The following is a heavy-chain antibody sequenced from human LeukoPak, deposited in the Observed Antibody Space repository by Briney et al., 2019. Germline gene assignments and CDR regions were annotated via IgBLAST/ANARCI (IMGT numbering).Heavy chain of an antibody. J-gene: IGHJ5*02. CDR1: GGTFSSYD. D-gene: IGHD6-13*01. V-gene: IGHV1-69*06. Sequence: SVKVSCKASGGTFSSYDISWVRQAPGQGLEWMGGIMPMFGTANYAQKFQGRVTITADKSTSTAYMELSSLRSEDTAVYYCARHLGNMILYSSSWYSGNWFDPWGQGTLVTVSS. CDR3: ARHLGNMILYSSSWYSGNWFDP. CDR2: IMPMFGTA.